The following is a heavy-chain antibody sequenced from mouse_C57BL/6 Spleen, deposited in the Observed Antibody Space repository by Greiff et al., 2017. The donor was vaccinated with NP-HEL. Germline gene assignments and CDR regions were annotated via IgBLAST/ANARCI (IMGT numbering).Heavy chain of an antibody. CDR1: GFSLTSYG. J-gene: IGHJ1*03. D-gene: IGHD1-1*01. Sequence: QVQLQQSGPGLVQPSQSLSITCTVSGFSLTSYGVHWVRQSPGKGLEWLGVIWRGGSTDYNAAFMSRLSITKDNSKSQVFFKMNSLQADDTAIYYCAKEGTVVATGYFDVWGTGTTVTVSS. CDR2: IWRGGST. V-gene: IGHV2-5*01. CDR3: AKEGTVVATGYFDV.